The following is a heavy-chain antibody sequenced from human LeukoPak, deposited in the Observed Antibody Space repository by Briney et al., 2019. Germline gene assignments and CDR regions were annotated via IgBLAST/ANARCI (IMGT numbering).Heavy chain of an antibody. CDR1: GFTFSSYA. V-gene: IGHV3-23*01. D-gene: IGHD3-22*01. Sequence: PGGSLRLSCAASGFTFSSYAMSWVRQAPGKGLEWVSAISGSGFTYYADSVKGRFTTSRDNSKNTLYLQMNSLRAEDTAVYYCAKDRPNYYGTNGHYYRRDGDCWGQGTLVTVSS. J-gene: IGHJ4*02. CDR2: ISGSGFT. CDR3: AKDRPNYYGTNGHYYRRDGDC.